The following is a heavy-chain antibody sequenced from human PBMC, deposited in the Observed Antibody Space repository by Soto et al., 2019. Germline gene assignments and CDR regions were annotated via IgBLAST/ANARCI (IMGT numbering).Heavy chain of an antibody. Sequence: GGSLRLSCAASGFTFSNYAMSWVRQAPGKGLEWISTISGSGGSTYSADSVRGRFAISRDNSKNTLYLQMNSLRADDTAVYHCAKLLSGYYYMDVWGKGTTVTVSS. D-gene: IGHD1-26*01. V-gene: IGHV3-23*01. CDR1: GFTFSNYA. CDR2: ISGSGGST. J-gene: IGHJ6*03. CDR3: AKLLSGYYYMDV.